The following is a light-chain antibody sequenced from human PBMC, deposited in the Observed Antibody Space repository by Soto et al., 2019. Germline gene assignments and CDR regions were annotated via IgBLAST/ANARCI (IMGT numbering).Light chain of an antibody. Sequence: QSALTQPPSVSGAPGQRVTISCTGSSSNIGAGYDVHWYQQLPGTAPKLLIYGNSNRPSGVPDRFSGSTYGTSASLAITGLQAEDEADYYCQSYDSSLSVHVVFGGGTKLTVL. CDR2: GNS. CDR3: QSYDSSLSVHVV. V-gene: IGLV1-40*01. J-gene: IGLJ2*01. CDR1: SSNIGAGYD.